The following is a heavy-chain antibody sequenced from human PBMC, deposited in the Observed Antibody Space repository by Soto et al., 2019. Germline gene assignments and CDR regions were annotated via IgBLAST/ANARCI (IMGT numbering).Heavy chain of an antibody. CDR3: ARSGELLQTFDS. D-gene: IGHD1-26*01. CDR2: ITGNSEYK. V-gene: IGHV3-21*06. CDR1: GVSFSYYI. J-gene: IGHJ4*02. Sequence: PGGSLRLSCVVSGVSFSYYIMNWVRQAPGKGLEWVSLITGNSEYKYYAGSVKGRFTVSRDNAKNSLYLQMNSLTVEDTAVYYCARSGELLQTFDSWGQGTLVTVSS.